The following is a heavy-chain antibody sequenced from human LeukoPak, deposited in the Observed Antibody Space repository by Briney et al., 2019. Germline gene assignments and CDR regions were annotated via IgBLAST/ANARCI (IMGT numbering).Heavy chain of an antibody. Sequence: GSLRLSCAASGFTFSSYWMSWVRQAPGKGLEWVANIKQDGSEKYYVDSVKGRFTISRDNAKNSLYLQMNSLRAEDTAVYYCARDLYYYDSSGYPSENYFDYWGQGTLVTVSS. CDR3: ARDLYYYDSSGYPSENYFDY. D-gene: IGHD3-22*01. J-gene: IGHJ4*02. V-gene: IGHV3-7*01. CDR1: GFTFSSYW. CDR2: IKQDGSEK.